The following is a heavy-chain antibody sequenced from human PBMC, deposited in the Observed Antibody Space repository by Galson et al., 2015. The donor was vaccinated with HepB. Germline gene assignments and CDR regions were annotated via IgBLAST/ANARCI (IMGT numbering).Heavy chain of an antibody. V-gene: IGHV3-11*01. CDR1: GFTFRDFY. Sequence: SLRLSCAASGFTFRDFYMSWVRQAPGKGLEYISYIRSGGTITFYADSVKGRFTVSRDNAKKSVHLQVNRLTGDDTAVYYCARHVEYCSNGTCYFGMDVWGQGTTVTVSS. CDR2: IRSGGTIT. D-gene: IGHD2-8*01. J-gene: IGHJ6*02. CDR3: ARHVEYCSNGTCYFGMDV.